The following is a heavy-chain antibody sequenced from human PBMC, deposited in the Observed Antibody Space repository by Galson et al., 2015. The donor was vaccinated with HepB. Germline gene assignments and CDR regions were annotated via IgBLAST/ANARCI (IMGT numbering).Heavy chain of an antibody. J-gene: IGHJ6*02. D-gene: IGHD3-10*01. CDR2: INPKSGGT. V-gene: IGHV1-2*04. CDR1: GYTFTDYY. CDR3: ARDRVLVRGIFEYYYGMDD. Sequence: SVKVSCKASGYTFTDYYIHWVRQAPGQGLEWMGWINPKSGGTNYAQKFQGSVIMTSDTSISTVYMELNRLTSGDTAVYYCARDRVLVRGIFEYYYGMDDWGQGTTVTVSS.